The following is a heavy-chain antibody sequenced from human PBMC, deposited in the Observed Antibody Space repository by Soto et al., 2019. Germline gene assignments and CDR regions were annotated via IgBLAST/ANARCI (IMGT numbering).Heavy chain of an antibody. V-gene: IGHV3-30-3*01. Sequence: PGGSLRLSCAASGFTFSSYAMHWVRQAPGKGLEWVAVVSYDGSNKYYADSVKGRFTISRDNSNNTLYLQMNSLRAEDTAVYYCAREGPRIQLWPAPLDYWGQGTLVTVSS. CDR2: VSYDGSNK. D-gene: IGHD5-18*01. CDR1: GFTFSSYA. J-gene: IGHJ4*02. CDR3: AREGPRIQLWPAPLDY.